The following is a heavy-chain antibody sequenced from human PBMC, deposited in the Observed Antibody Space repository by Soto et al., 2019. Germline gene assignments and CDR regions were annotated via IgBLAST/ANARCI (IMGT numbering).Heavy chain of an antibody. J-gene: IGHJ6*02. CDR1: GVSFNNNG. CDR2: FSPPFRTS. V-gene: IGHV1-69*01. Sequence: QVQLVQSGAEVKKPGSSVKVSCKTSGVSFNNNGIAWVRQAPGRGREWMGGFSPPFRTSNYARKFQGRISITADASTGTVNMEMSSLTSEDTAQYYCARVLYYGSGSYSPYGMDVWGQGTTVTVSS. D-gene: IGHD3-10*01. CDR3: ARVLYYGSGSYSPYGMDV.